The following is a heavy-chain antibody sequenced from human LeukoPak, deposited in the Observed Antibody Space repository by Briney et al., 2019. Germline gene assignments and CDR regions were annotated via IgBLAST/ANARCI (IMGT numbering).Heavy chain of an antibody. J-gene: IGHJ5*02. CDR3: ARGLHGLDG. CDR2: INHSGST. CDR1: VGSFSGYY. Sequence: SETLSLTCAVYVGSFSGYYSSWIRQPPRTGREWIGEINHSGSTNYNPPLKSRVTLPVDTSNHRFSLKLNSVTAADRALYDFARGLHGLDGWGEGTLVTVSS. V-gene: IGHV4-34*01.